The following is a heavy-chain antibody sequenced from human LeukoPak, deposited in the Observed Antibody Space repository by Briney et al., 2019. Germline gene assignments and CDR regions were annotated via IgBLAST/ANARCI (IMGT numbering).Heavy chain of an antibody. CDR2: IKWNGGST. CDR1: GFTFDDYG. D-gene: IGHD3-22*01. J-gene: IGHJ4*02. V-gene: IGHV3-20*04. CDR3: ARVGGSGYYADVDY. Sequence: GGSLRLSCAASGFTFDDYGMSWGRQVPGKGLECFSGIKWNGGSTGYADSVKGRFTISRDNAKNSLYLQMNSLRAEDTALYYCARVGGSGYYADVDYWGQGTLVTVSS.